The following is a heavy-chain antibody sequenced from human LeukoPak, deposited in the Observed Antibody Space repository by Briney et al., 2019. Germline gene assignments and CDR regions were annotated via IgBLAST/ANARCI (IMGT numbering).Heavy chain of an antibody. CDR2: IYTSGST. CDR1: SASITSSPYF. D-gene: IGHD6-13*01. CDR3: ARDQLAAATWDAFDI. J-gene: IGHJ3*02. Sequence: SETLSLTCTVSSASITSSPYFWGWIRQSPGKGLEWIGRIYTSGSTNYNPSLKSRVTMSVDTSKNQFSLKLSSVTAADTAVYYCARDQLAAATWDAFDIWGQGTMVTVSS. V-gene: IGHV4-39*07.